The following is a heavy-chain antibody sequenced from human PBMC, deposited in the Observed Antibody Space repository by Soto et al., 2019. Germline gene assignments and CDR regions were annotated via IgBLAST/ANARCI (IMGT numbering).Heavy chain of an antibody. J-gene: IGHJ4*02. D-gene: IGHD4-17*01. Sequence: PSETLSLTCTVSGGSISSYYWSWIRQPPGKGLEWIGYIYYSGSTNYNPSLKSRVTISVDTSKNQFSLKLSSVTAADTAVYYCASLYGDYGYWGQGTLVTVSS. CDR1: GGSISSYY. CDR2: IYYSGST. CDR3: ASLYGDYGY. V-gene: IGHV4-59*08.